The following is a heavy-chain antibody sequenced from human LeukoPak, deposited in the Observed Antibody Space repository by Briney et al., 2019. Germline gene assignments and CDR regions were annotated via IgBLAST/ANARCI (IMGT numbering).Heavy chain of an antibody. Sequence: GRSLRLSCAASGFTFSSYAMHWVRQAPGKGLEWVAVISYDGSNRYYADSVKGRFTISRDNSKNTLYLQMNSLRAEDTAVYYCARPGGEWGVSFFLDYWGQGTLVTVSS. CDR2: ISYDGSNR. CDR1: GFTFSSYA. CDR3: ARPGGEWGVSFFLDY. D-gene: IGHD1-26*01. V-gene: IGHV3-30*04. J-gene: IGHJ4*02.